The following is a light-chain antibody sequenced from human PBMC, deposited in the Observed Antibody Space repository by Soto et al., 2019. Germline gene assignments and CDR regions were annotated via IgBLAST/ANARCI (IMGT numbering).Light chain of an antibody. V-gene: IGLV1-40*01. J-gene: IGLJ2*01. CDR3: QSYDSSLSGVI. CDR2: GNS. Sequence: QSVLTQPPSVSGAPGQRVTIFCTGNSSNIGAGYDVHWYQQLPGTAPKIFIYGNSNRPSGVPDRFSGSKSGTSASLAITGLQAEDEADYYCQSYDSSLSGVIFGGGTKLTVL. CDR1: SSNIGAGYD.